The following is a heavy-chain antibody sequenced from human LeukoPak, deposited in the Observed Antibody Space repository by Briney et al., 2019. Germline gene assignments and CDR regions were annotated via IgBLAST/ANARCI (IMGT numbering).Heavy chain of an antibody. CDR1: GFTFSSYA. Sequence: GGSLRLSCAASGFTFSSYAMHWVRQAPGKGLEWVAVISYDGSNKYYADSVKGRFTISRDNSKNTLYLQMNSLRAEDTAVYYCARAATEGLRLGELLGGYFDYWGQGTLVTVSS. V-gene: IGHV3-30-3*01. D-gene: IGHD3-16*01. CDR2: ISYDGSNK. CDR3: ARAATEGLRLGELLGGYFDY. J-gene: IGHJ4*02.